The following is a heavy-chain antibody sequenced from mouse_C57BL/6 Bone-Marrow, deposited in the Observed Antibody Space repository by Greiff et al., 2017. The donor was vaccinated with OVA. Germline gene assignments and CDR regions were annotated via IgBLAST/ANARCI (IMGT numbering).Heavy chain of an antibody. CDR3: ATLWLRRGFAY. CDR1: GYTFTSYW. V-gene: IGHV1-64*01. J-gene: IGHJ3*01. CDR2: IHPISGST. D-gene: IGHD2-2*01. Sequence: QVQLQQPGAELVKPGASVKLSCKASGYTFTSYWMHWVKQRPGQGLEWIGMIHPISGSTNYNEKFKSKATLTVDKSSSTAYMQLSSLTSEDSAVYYCATLWLRRGFAYWGQGTLVTVSA.